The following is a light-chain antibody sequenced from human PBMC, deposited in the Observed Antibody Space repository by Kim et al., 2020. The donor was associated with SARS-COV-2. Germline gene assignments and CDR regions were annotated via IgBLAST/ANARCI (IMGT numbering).Light chain of an antibody. CDR3: QQRGDWPPIT. V-gene: IGKV3-11*01. CDR1: QSVSRN. CDR2: DAS. J-gene: IGKJ4*01. Sequence: SCPEERATLACRASQSVSRNLAWDQQKPGQPPRLLIYDASNRAAGIPARFSGSGSGTDFTLTISSLEPEDSAVYYCQQRGDWPPITFGGGTKIEI.